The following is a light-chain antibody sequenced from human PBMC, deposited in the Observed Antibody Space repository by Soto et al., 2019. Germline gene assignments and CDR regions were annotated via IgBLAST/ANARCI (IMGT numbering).Light chain of an antibody. V-gene: IGKV3-20*01. CDR3: QQSVKSPWT. CDR1: QSVSATY. Sequence: EFVLTQSPGTLSLSPGERATLSCRASQSVSATYLAWYQQKPGQAPRLLIYAASFRATGTPDRFSGSGSGRDFTLTITRLEPEDVAVYYCQQSVKSPWTFGQGTKVDIK. CDR2: AAS. J-gene: IGKJ1*01.